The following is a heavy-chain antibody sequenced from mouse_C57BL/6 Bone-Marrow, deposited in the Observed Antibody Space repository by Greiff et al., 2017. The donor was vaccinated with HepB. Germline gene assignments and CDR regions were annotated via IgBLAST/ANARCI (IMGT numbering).Heavy chain of an antibody. Sequence: EVKLVESGGDLVKPGGSLKLSCAASGFTFSSYGMSWVRQTPDKRLEWVATISSGGSYTYYPDSVKGRFTISRDNAKNTLYLQMSSLKSEDTAMYSCARHISYDCAFWYFDVWGTGTRVTVSS. V-gene: IGHV5-6*01. CDR1: GFTFSSYG. D-gene: IGHD2-4*01. CDR2: ISSGGSYT. J-gene: IGHJ1*03. CDR3: ARHISYDCAFWYFDV.